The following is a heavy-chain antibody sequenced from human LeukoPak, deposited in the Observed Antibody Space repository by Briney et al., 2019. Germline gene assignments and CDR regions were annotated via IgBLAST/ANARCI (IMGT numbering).Heavy chain of an antibody. J-gene: IGHJ4*02. V-gene: IGHV3-7*01. CDR1: GFTVSTSW. CDR3: AEDGGTY. Sequence: GGSLRLSCAASGFTVSTSWMNWVRRAPGKGLEWVALIKQQGIEIYDADSVKRRCTISRDGAASSLYLQMHSLRAEDTAVYYCAEDGGTYWGQGTLVTVSS. D-gene: IGHD3-16*01. CDR2: IKQQGIEI.